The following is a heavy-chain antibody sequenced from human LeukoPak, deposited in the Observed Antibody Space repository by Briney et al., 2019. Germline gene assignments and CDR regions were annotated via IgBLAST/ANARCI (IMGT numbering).Heavy chain of an antibody. CDR1: GVSISSSAYY. V-gene: IGHV4-39*01. D-gene: IGHD1-1*01. J-gene: IGHJ5*02. Sequence: SETLSLTCSVSGVSISSSAYYWAWIRQPPGKGLEWIGSIYYSVSSHYNPSLKSRVTISVDASKNQFSLKLSSVTAADTAVYYCARPVPSRLGWFDPWGQGTLVTVSS. CDR2: IYYSVSS. CDR3: ARPVPSRLGWFDP.